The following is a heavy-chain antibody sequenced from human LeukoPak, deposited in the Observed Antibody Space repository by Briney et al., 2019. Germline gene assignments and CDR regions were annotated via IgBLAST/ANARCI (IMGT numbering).Heavy chain of an antibody. CDR1: GFTFSSYE. J-gene: IGHJ5*02. CDR2: ISTSSSYI. D-gene: IGHD2-15*01. V-gene: IGHV3-21*05. Sequence: GGSLRLSCAASGFTFSSYEMNWVRQAPGKGLEWVSYISTSSSYIYYADSVKGRFTISRDNARNSLYLQMNTLRAEDTAVYSCARGADGVSSNSRGWFDPWGQGTLVTVSS. CDR3: ARGADGVSSNSRGWFDP.